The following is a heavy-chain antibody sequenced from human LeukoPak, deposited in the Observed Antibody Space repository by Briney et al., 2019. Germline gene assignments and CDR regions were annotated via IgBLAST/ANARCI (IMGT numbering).Heavy chain of an antibody. Sequence: SETLSLTCSGSGGSVSSGTYYWSWIRQPPGKGLEWIGYSYHSGDSYYNPSRKTRVSMSIETSKNQLYLKLSSVTAADTAVYYCAPYYSPVNFAYWGQGTLVTVSS. CDR3: APYYSPVNFAY. CDR2: SYHSGDS. J-gene: IGHJ4*02. V-gene: IGHV4-61*01. D-gene: IGHD3-10*01. CDR1: GGSVSSGTYY.